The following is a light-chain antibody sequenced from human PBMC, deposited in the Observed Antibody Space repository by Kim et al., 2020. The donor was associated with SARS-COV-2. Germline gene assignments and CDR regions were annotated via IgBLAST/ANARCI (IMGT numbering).Light chain of an antibody. V-gene: IGKV1-39*01. J-gene: IGKJ4*01. CDR3: QQSYSIPLT. Sequence: DIQMTQSASSLSASVGDRVTITCRASQSISKYLNWYQQKPGKAPKFLIYETSRVTSGVPSRFSGSGSGTDFTLTISSLQPEDFATYYCQQSYSIPLTFGGGTKVDIK. CDR1: QSISKY. CDR2: ETS.